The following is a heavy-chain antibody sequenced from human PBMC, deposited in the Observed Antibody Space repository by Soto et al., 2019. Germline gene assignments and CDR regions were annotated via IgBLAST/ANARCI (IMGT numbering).Heavy chain of an antibody. V-gene: IGHV4-4*02. CDR1: SGSFTSNNW. CDR3: ASRDPGTSVDY. D-gene: IGHD1-7*01. Sequence: LSLTCAVSSGSFTSNNWWTWVRQPPGQGLEWIGEIYRTGSTNYNPSLKSRVTISLDKSENQFSLKVTSLTAADTAVYYCASRDPGTSVDYWGQGTLVTVSS. CDR2: IYRTGST. J-gene: IGHJ4*02.